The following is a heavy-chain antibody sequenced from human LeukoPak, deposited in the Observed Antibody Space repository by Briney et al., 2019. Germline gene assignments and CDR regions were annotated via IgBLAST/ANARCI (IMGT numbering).Heavy chain of an antibody. Sequence: GASVKVSCKVSGYTLTELSMHWVRQAPGEGLEWMGGFDPEDGETIYAQKFQGRVTMTEDTSTDTAYMELSSLRSEDTAVYYCATEVVAATGNLGNYYYYGMDVWGQGTTVTVSS. J-gene: IGHJ6*02. CDR2: FDPEDGET. V-gene: IGHV1-24*01. D-gene: IGHD2-15*01. CDR3: ATEVVAATGNLGNYYYYGMDV. CDR1: GYTLTELS.